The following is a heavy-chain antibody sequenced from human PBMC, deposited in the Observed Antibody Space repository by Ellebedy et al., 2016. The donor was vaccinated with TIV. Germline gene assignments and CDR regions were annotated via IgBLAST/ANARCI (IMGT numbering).Heavy chain of an antibody. J-gene: IGHJ4*02. V-gene: IGHV3-30*18. CDR3: AKASVVGPTSCFDS. D-gene: IGHD1-26*01. CDR2: ISYDGSNK. Sequence: PGGSLRLSCAASGFTFSNYAMSWVRQAPGKGLEWVAVISYDGSNKYYADSVKGRFTISRDNSSNTLYLQLNSLRAEDTVTYYCAKASVVGPTSCFDSWGQGTRVTVSS. CDR1: GFTFSNYA.